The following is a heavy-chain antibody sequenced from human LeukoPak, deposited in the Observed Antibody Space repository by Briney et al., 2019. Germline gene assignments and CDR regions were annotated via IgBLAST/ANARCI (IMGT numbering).Heavy chain of an antibody. D-gene: IGHD6-19*01. J-gene: IGHJ4*02. Sequence: PGGSLRLSCAASGFTFSTYSMSWVRQAPGKGLEWVSSITTSSSYIYYADSVKGRFTISRDNSKNTLYLQMNSLRAEDTAVYYCAKGGWYYFDYWGQGTLVTVSS. CDR2: ITTSSSYI. CDR1: GFTFSTYS. V-gene: IGHV3-21*04. CDR3: AKGGWYYFDY.